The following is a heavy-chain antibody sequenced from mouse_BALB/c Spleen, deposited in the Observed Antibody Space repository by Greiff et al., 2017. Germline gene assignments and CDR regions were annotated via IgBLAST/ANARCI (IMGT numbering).Heavy chain of an antibody. CDR2: ISSGSSTI. V-gene: IGHV5-17*02. CDR1: GFTFSSFG. J-gene: IGHJ3*01. D-gene: IGHD4-1*01. Sequence: EVQGVESGGGLVQPGGSRKLSCAASGFTFSSFGMHWVRQAPEKGLEWVAYISSGSSTIYYADTVKGRFTISRDNPKNTLFLQMTSLRSEDTAMYYCARDSELTGFAYWGQGTLVTVSA. CDR3: ARDSELTGFAY.